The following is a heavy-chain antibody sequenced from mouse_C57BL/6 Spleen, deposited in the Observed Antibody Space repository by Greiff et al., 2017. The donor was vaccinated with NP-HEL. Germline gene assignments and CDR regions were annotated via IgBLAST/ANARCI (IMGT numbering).Heavy chain of an antibody. V-gene: IGHV1-61*01. CDR3: ARDLGLYWYFDV. CDR2: IYPSDSET. CDR1: GYTFTSYW. D-gene: IGHD4-1*01. Sequence: QVQLQQSGAELVRPGSSVKLSCKASGYTFTSYWMDWVKQRPGQGLEWIGNIYPSDSETHYNQKFKDKVTLTVDKSSSTAYMQLSSLTSEDSAVYYCARDLGLYWYFDVWGTGTTVTVSS. J-gene: IGHJ1*03.